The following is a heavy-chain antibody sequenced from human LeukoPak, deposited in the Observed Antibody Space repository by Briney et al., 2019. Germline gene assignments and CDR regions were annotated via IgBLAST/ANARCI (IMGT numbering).Heavy chain of an antibody. CDR2: IWYDGSLK. Sequence: PGGSLRLSRAASGFIFTSYGMHWVRQAPGKGLEWVAVIWYDGSLKYYAGSVKGRFTISRDNSENTLYLQMNSLRAEDTAVYYCARDARGYCSSTSCRNWFDPWGQGTLVTVSS. V-gene: IGHV3-33*01. CDR3: ARDARGYCSSTSCRNWFDP. D-gene: IGHD2-2*01. CDR1: GFIFTSYG. J-gene: IGHJ5*02.